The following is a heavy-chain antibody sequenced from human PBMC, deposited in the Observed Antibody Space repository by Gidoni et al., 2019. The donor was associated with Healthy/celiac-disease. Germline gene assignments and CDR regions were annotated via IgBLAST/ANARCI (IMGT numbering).Heavy chain of an antibody. J-gene: IGHJ3*02. CDR1: GFTFRNAW. V-gene: IGHV3-15*01. CDR3: TTEDYYDSSGYYNRDDAFDI. Sequence: EVQLVESGGGLVQPGGSLRLSCAASGFTFRNAWMSWVRQAPGKGLEWVGRIKSKTNGGTTDYAAPVKGRFTISRDDSKNTLYLQMNSLKTEDTAVYYCTTEDYYDSSGYYNRDDAFDIWGQGTMVTVSS. CDR2: IKSKTNGGTT. D-gene: IGHD3-22*01.